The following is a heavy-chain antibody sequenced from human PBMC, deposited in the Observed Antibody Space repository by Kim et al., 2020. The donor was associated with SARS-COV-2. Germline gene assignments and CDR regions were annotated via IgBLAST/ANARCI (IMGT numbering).Heavy chain of an antibody. Sequence: SETLSLTCTVSGGSISSYYWSWIRQPPGKGLEWIGYIYYSGSTNYNPSLKSRVTISVDTSKNQFSLKLSSVTAADTAVYYCARVGPYYDFWSGYQFDWYFDLWGRGTLVTVSS. CDR3: ARVGPYYDFWSGYQFDWYFDL. J-gene: IGHJ2*01. V-gene: IGHV4-59*01. CDR1: GGSISSYY. D-gene: IGHD3-3*01. CDR2: IYYSGST.